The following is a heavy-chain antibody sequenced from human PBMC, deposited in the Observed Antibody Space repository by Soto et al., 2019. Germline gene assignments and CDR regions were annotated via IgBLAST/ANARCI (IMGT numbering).Heavy chain of an antibody. D-gene: IGHD3-10*01. Sequence: SDTLSLTFIFSGRSISIGGYYWSWIRQRPGKGLEWIGYIYYRGSTYYNPSLKSRVTISVDTSKNQFSLKLSSVTAADTAVYYCARGRGMDVWGQGTTVTVS. CDR3: ARGRGMDV. CDR1: GRSISIGGYY. V-gene: IGHV4-31*03. J-gene: IGHJ6*02. CDR2: IYYRGST.